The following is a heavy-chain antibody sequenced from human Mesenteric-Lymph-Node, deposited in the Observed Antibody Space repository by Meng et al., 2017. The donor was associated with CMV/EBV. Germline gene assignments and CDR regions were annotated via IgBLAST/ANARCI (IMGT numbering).Heavy chain of an antibody. J-gene: IGHJ4*02. D-gene: IGHD3-22*01. Sequence: GESLKISCVVSGVTFSDIWMSWIRQAPGKGLEWVSYISSSGSTIYYADSVKGRFTISRDNAKNSLYLQMNSLRAEDTAVYYCARGYSSPGWWGQGTLVTVSS. CDR2: ISSSGSTI. CDR3: ARGYSSPGW. CDR1: GVTFSDIW. V-gene: IGHV3-11*01.